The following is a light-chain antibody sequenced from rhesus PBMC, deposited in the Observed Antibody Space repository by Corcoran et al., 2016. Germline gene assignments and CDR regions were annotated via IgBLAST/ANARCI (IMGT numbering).Light chain of an antibody. CDR1: QDINSW. CDR3: QQYNSSPT. J-gene: IGKJ4*01. CDR2: TAS. V-gene: IGKV1-22*01. Sequence: DIQMTQSPSSLSASVGDTVTITCRASQDINSWLAWYQQKAGKAPKLLIYTASSLQSGVPSRVSGSGSGTSFTLTCTGLQSEDSATYYCQQYNSSPTFGGVTKVEIK.